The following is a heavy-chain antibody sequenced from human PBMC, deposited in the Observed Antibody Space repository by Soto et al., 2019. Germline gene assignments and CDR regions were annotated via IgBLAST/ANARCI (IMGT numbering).Heavy chain of an antibody. CDR1: GFALSPYT. V-gene: IGHV3-30-3*01. D-gene: IGHD3-10*01. CDR2: LSSDGSNN. Sequence: QVQLVESGGGVVQPGGSLRLSCAARGFALSPYTIHWVRQAPGKGLEWVAGLSSDGSNNFYPDSVKGRITISRDNSKTTVHLQINNLRPADTAIYYCAKDAEMHATRLLSYFALDLWGRGTTVTVSS. J-gene: IGHJ6*02. CDR3: AKDAEMHATRLLSYFALDL.